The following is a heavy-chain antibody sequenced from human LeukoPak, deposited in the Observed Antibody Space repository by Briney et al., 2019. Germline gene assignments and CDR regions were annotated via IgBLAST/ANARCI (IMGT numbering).Heavy chain of an antibody. J-gene: IGHJ4*02. V-gene: IGHV4-59*12. D-gene: IGHD4-17*01. CDR2: IYYSGST. CDR1: GGSISSYY. Sequence: PSETLSLTCTVSGGSISSYYWSWIRQPPGKGLEWIGYIYYSGSTYYNPSLRSRVTISVDTSKNQFSLKLSSVTAADTAVYYCATQRGGLVTIHFDYWGQGTLVTVSS. CDR3: ATQRGGLVTIHFDY.